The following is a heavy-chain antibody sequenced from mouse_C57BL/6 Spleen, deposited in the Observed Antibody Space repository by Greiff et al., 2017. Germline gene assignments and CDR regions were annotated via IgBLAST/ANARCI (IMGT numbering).Heavy chain of an antibody. J-gene: IGHJ2*01. V-gene: IGHV1-59*01. CDR2: IDPSDSYT. D-gene: IGHD2-3*01. CDR3: ARGTYDGYLDY. CDR1: GYTFTSYW. Sequence: VQLQQPGAELVRPGTSVKLSCKASGYTFTSYWMHWVKQRPGQGLEWIGVIDPSDSYTNYNQKFKGKATVTVDTSASTAYMQLSSLTSEDAAVYYCARGTYDGYLDYWGQGTTLTVSS.